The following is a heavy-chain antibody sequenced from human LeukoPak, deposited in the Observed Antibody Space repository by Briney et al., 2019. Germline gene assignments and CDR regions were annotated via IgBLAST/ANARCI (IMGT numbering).Heavy chain of an antibody. Sequence: GGSLRLSCAASGFTFSTYSMNWVRQAPGKGLEWVSVIYSGGSTYYADSVKGRFTISRDNSKNTLYLQMNSLRAEDTAVYYCARDLDYGGGNFDYWGQGTLVTVSS. CDR2: IYSGGST. CDR1: GFTFSTYS. D-gene: IGHD4-23*01. J-gene: IGHJ4*02. V-gene: IGHV3-53*01. CDR3: ARDLDYGGGNFDY.